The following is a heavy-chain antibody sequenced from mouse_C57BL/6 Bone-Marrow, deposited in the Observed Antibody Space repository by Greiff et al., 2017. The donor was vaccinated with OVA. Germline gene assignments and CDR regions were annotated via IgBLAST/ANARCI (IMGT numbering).Heavy chain of an antibody. D-gene: IGHD2-13*01. V-gene: IGHV5-6*01. Sequence: EVHLVESGGDLVKPGGSLKLSCAASGFTFSSYGMSWVRQTPDKRLEWVATISSGGSYTYYPDSVKGRFTISRDNAKNTLYLQMSSLKSEDTAMYYCASDYLFAYWGQGTLVTVSA. CDR2: ISSGGSYT. CDR3: ASDYLFAY. J-gene: IGHJ3*01. CDR1: GFTFSSYG.